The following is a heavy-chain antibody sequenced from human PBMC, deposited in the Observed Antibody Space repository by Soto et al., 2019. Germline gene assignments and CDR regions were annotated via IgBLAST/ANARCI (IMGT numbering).Heavy chain of an antibody. Sequence: GGSLRLSCAASGFTFSSYGMHWVRQAPGKGLEWVAVIWYDGSNKYYADSVKGRFTISRDNSKNTLYLQMNSLRAEDTAVYYCARGPYVDSGSSTPIDYWGQGTLVTVSS. V-gene: IGHV3-33*01. CDR2: IWYDGSNK. CDR3: ARGPYVDSGSSTPIDY. D-gene: IGHD1-26*01. CDR1: GFTFSSYG. J-gene: IGHJ4*02.